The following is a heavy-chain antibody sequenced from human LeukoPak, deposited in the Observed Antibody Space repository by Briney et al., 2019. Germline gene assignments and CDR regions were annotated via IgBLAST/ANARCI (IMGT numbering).Heavy chain of an antibody. CDR2: IVGSGGST. CDR1: GFTFSNYA. CDR3: AKWGDYDILTGYYDSDY. D-gene: IGHD3-9*01. V-gene: IGHV3-23*01. J-gene: IGHJ4*02. Sequence: PGGSPRLSCAASGFTFSNYAMSWVRQAPGKGLEWVSAIVGSGGSTYYADSVKGRFTISRDNPKNTLYLQMNSLRAEDTAVYYCAKWGDYDILTGYYDSDYWGQGTLVTVSS.